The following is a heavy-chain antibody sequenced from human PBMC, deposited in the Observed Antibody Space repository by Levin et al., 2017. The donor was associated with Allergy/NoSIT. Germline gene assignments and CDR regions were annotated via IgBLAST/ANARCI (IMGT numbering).Heavy chain of an antibody. Sequence: GESLKISCAASGFTFDDYGMSWVRQAPGKGLEWVSGINWNGGSTGYADSVKGRFTISRDNAKNSLYLQMNSLRAEDTALYHCARDQVPAAIWNAFDIWGQGTMVTVSS. CDR2: INWNGGST. J-gene: IGHJ3*02. CDR1: GFTFDDYG. D-gene: IGHD2-2*01. V-gene: IGHV3-20*01. CDR3: ARDQVPAAIWNAFDI.